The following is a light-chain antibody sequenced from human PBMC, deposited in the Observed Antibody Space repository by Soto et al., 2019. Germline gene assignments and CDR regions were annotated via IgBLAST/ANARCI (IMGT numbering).Light chain of an antibody. CDR2: GAS. V-gene: IGKV3-20*01. CDR3: QQYGSSPLT. Sequence: EMVLTQSPGTLSLSPGERATLSCRASQSVSSSYLAWYQQKPGQAPRLLIYGASSRATGIPDRFSGSGSGKDFTLTISRLEPEDFAVYYCQQYGSSPLTFGQGTKVEIK. J-gene: IGKJ1*01. CDR1: QSVSSSY.